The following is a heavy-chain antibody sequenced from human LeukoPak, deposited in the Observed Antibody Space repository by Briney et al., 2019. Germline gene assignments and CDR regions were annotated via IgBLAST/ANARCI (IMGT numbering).Heavy chain of an antibody. CDR1: GFTFSSQA. V-gene: IGHV3-23*01. J-gene: IGHJ4*02. Sequence: PGGSLRLSCTASGFTFSSQAMSWVRQAPGKGLEWVSAISDSSTYIYYGDSVRGRLTISRDNSKNTLFLQMNDLRDEDSAVYYCVTSSWSSFDNWGQGTLVIVSS. D-gene: IGHD6-13*01. CDR2: ISDSSTYI. CDR3: VTSSWSSFDN.